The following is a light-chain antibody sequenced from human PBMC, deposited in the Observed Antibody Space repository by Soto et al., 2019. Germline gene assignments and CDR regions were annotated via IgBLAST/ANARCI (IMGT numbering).Light chain of an antibody. V-gene: IGKV1-12*01. Sequence: DIEMTQSPSSLAASLGDRVIITCRASPDISSWLAWYQQKPGKAPKLLVSAASTLQSGVPARFSGSGSGTEFTLTISNLQPEDVATYFCLRSNSFPRVFGQGTKLEIK. CDR2: AAS. J-gene: IGKJ1*01. CDR3: LRSNSFPRV. CDR1: PDISSW.